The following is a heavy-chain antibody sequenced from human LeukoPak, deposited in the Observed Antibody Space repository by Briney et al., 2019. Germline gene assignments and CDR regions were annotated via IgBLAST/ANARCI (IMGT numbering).Heavy chain of an antibody. CDR1: GGSCSGYY. J-gene: IGHJ3*02. CDR2: INHSGST. CDR3: ARGSRKNAFDI. Sequence: SETLSLTCAVYGGSCSGYYWSWIRQPPGKGLEWIGEINHSGSTNYNPSLKSRVTISVDTSKNQFSLKLSSVTAADTAVYYCARGSRKNAFDIWGQGTMVTVSS. V-gene: IGHV4-34*01.